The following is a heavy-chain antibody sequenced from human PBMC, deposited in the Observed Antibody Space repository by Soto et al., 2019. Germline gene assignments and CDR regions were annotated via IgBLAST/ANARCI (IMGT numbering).Heavy chain of an antibody. CDR1: GFTFSSYA. J-gene: IGHJ3*02. V-gene: IGHV3-23*01. CDR2: ISDGGSNK. CDR3: ARDLAGDYGALDT. Sequence: PGGSLRLSCAASGFTFSSYAMSWVRQAPGKGLEWVAVISDGGSNKYYADSVKGRFTISRDNSKNTLYLQMNSLRAEDTAVYYCARDLAGDYGALDTWGQGTMVTVSS. D-gene: IGHD3-10*01.